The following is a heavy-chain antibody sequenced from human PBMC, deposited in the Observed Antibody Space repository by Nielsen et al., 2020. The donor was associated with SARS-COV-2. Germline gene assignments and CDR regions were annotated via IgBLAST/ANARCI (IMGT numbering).Heavy chain of an antibody. V-gene: IGHV4-34*01. CDR3: ARGPNYDFWSGYRLYYYYYYYMDV. Sequence: GSLRLSCAVYGGSFSGYYWSWIRQPPGKGLEWIGEINHSGSTNYNPSLKSRVTISVDTSKNQFSLKLSSVTAADTAVYYCARGPNYDFWSGYRLYYYYYYYMDVWGKGTTVTVSS. CDR1: GGSFSGYY. J-gene: IGHJ6*03. CDR2: INHSGST. D-gene: IGHD3-3*01.